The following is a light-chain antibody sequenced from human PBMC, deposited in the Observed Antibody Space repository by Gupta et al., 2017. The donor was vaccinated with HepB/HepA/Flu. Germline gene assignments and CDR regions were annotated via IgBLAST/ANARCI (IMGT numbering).Light chain of an antibody. CDR2: DAS. CDR3: QQYKNWPRT. CDR1: QSISSN. V-gene: IGKV3-15*01. J-gene: IGKJ1*01. Sequence: EIVMTQSPATLSVSPGERATLSCRASQSISSNLAWYQQKPGQAPRLLIYDASTRATGISARFSGSGSGTEFTLTISSLQSEDFAVYYCQQYKNWPRTFGQGTKVEIK.